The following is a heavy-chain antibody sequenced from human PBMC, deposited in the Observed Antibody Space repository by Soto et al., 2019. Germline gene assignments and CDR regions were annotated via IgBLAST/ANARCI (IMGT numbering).Heavy chain of an antibody. CDR3: ARDGTGDLGAFDI. V-gene: IGHV3-66*01. J-gene: IGHJ3*02. Sequence: EVQLVESGGGLVQPGGSLRLSCAASGFTVSSNYMSWVRQAPGKGLEWVSVIYSGGSTYYADSMKGRFTISRDNSKNTLYLQMNSLRAEDTAVYYCARDGTGDLGAFDIWGQGTMVTVSS. D-gene: IGHD7-27*01. CDR1: GFTVSSNY. CDR2: IYSGGST.